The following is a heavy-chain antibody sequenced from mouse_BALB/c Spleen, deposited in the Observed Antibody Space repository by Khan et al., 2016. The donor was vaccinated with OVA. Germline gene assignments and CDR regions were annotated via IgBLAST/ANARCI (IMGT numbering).Heavy chain of an antibody. CDR2: IYPGVYYT. CDR1: GYTFTNYL. J-gene: IGHJ1*01. CDR3: ARYPSWYFDV. V-gene: IGHV1-63*02. Sequence: QVQLQQSGAELLRPGTSVKMSCKAGGYTFTNYLIGWVKQRPGHGLEWIGDIYPGVYYTNYNEKFKGKATLTVDTSSSTVFMQLSSLTFEDSAIYYCARYPSWYFDVWGAGTTVTVSS.